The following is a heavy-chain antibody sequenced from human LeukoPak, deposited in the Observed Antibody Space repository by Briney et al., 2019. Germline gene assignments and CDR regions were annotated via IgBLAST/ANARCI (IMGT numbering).Heavy chain of an antibody. CDR3: ARDGSSWYTFDY. V-gene: IGHV3-30-3*01. D-gene: IGHD6-13*01. CDR2: ISYDGSNK. CDR1: GFTFSSYA. J-gene: IGHJ4*02. Sequence: GGSLRLSCAASGFTFSSYAMHWVRQAPGKGLEWVAVISYDGSNKYYADSVKGRFTISRDNSKNTLYLQMNSLRAEDTAVYYCARDGSSWYTFDYWGQGTLVTVSS.